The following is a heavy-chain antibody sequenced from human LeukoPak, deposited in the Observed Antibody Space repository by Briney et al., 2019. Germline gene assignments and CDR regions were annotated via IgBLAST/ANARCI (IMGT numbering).Heavy chain of an antibody. D-gene: IGHD3-3*01. CDR3: ARDGYDCWSCYYYFDY. CDR2: ISSSGTTI. V-gene: IGHV3-11*04. CDR1: GFTFSDYY. J-gene: IGHJ4*02. Sequence: NTGGSLSLSCAASGFTFSDYYMTWIRQAPGKGLEWVSYISSSGTTIYYADSVKGRFTISRDKAENSLYLQMNSLRAEDTSVYNRARDGYDCWSCYYYFDYWGQGTLVTVSS.